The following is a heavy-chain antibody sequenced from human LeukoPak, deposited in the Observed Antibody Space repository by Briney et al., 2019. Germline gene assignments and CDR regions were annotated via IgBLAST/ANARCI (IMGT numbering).Heavy chain of an antibody. J-gene: IGHJ6*02. CDR3: ARDPRVYTSVWSYYYYYAMYV. V-gene: IGHV3-30-3*01. Sequence: PGGSLRLSCAASGFTFSSYAMHWVRQAPGKGLEWVAVISNDGSNKYYADSVKGRFTISRDNSKNTLFLQMNSLRAEDTSEYFCARDPRVYTSVWSYYYYYAMYVWGQGTTVTVSS. D-gene: IGHD6-25*01. CDR2: ISNDGSNK. CDR1: GFTFSSYA.